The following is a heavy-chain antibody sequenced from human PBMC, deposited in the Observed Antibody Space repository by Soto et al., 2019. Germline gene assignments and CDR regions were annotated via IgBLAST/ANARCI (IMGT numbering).Heavy chain of an antibody. CDR1: GFTFSNPW. Sequence: EVQLEESGGGLVKPGGSLRLSCAGSGFTFSNPWMSWVRQAPGKGLEWVGRIRNKVDGGTKEYAAPVKGRFTISRDDSKNTRYLQMNRLQTEYTAVYYCTTDTQGIVGHYWGQGTLVTVSS. CDR2: IRNKVDGGTK. J-gene: IGHJ4*02. D-gene: IGHD1-26*01. V-gene: IGHV3-15*01. CDR3: TTDTQGIVGHY.